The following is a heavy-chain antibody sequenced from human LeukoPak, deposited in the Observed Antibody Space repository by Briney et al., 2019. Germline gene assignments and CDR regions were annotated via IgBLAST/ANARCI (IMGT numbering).Heavy chain of an antibody. V-gene: IGHV4-39*01. J-gene: IGHJ4*02. CDR1: GDSISSSRFY. Sequence: SETLSLTCTVSGDSISSSRFYWGWIRQPPGKGLEWIGSIYYSGSTYYNPSLKSRVTISVDTSKNQFSLKLTSVTAADTAVYYCARRCSSPSCFYARGQGTLVTVSS. CDR2: IYYSGST. D-gene: IGHD2-2*01. CDR3: ARRCSSPSCFYA.